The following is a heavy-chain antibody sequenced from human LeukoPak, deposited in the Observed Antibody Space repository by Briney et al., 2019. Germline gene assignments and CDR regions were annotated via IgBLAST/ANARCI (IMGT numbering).Heavy chain of an antibody. CDR1: GFTFSIFG. CDR2: ISYDGSHK. V-gene: IGHV3-30*18. CDR3: AKKFPGALASGPDY. J-gene: IGHJ4*02. D-gene: IGHD3-3*02. Sequence: PGRSLRLSCAASGFTFSIFGMHWVRQAPGKGPEWVAVISYDGSHKYYEDSVKGRFTISRDNSKNTLYLPMNSLGAEDTAVYYCAKKFPGALASGPDYWGQGTLVTVSS.